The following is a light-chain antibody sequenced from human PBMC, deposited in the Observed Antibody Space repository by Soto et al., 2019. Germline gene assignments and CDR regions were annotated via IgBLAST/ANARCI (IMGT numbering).Light chain of an antibody. CDR1: QDISDF. V-gene: IGKV1-33*01. J-gene: IGKJ4*01. CDR2: DAS. Sequence: DVQMTQSPSSLSASIGDRVTITCQASQDISDFLNWYQERPGKAPQLLIYDASTLETGVPSRFSGSGSGTDFTFTISSLQSEDVATYYCQQYDGLPLTFGGGTKVDI. CDR3: QQYDGLPLT.